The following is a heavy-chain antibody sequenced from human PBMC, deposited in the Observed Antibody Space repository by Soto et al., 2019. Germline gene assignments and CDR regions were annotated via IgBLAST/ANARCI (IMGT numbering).Heavy chain of an antibody. Sequence: GESLKISCKGSGYSFTSYWIGWVRQMPGKGLEWMGIIYPGDSDTRYSPSFQGQVTISADKSISTAYLQWSSLKASDTAMYYCARRAYYYDSSGYYLDYWGQGTLVTVSS. CDR2: IYPGDSDT. V-gene: IGHV5-51*01. J-gene: IGHJ4*02. CDR1: GYSFTSYW. D-gene: IGHD3-22*01. CDR3: ARRAYYYDSSGYYLDY.